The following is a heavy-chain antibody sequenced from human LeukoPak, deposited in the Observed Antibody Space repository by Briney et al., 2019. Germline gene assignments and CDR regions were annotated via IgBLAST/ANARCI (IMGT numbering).Heavy chain of an antibody. CDR2: ISGSGGST. CDR3: AKDRVLLRFGELSAHY. D-gene: IGHD3-10*01. CDR1: GFTFSSYA. V-gene: IGHV3-23*01. Sequence: PGGSLRLSCAASGFTFSSYAMSWVRQAPGKGLEWVSAISGSGGSTYYADSVKGRFTISRDNSKNTLYLQMNSLRAEDTAVYYCAKDRVLLRFGELSAHYWGQGTLVTVSS. J-gene: IGHJ4*02.